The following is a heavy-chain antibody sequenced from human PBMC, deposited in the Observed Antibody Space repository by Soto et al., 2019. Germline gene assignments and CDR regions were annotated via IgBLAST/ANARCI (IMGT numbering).Heavy chain of an antibody. CDR1: GFTFRSYA. CDR3: GTPITTFRVHSGWARDV. V-gene: IGHV3-23*01. J-gene: IGHJ3*01. CDR2: ISVSVGIT. D-gene: IGHD3-3*01. Sequence: PWGSLRLSCAAPGFTFRSYAMSWVRQAPGKGLEWVSAISVSVGITYCADSVKGRFTISRDNSKNTLYLQMNSLRAEDTAVYYCGTPITTFRVHSGWARDVWGHGTPDTIS.